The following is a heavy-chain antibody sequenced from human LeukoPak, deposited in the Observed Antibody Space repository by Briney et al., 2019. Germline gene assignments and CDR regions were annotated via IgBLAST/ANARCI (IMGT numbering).Heavy chain of an antibody. V-gene: IGHV1-2*02. D-gene: IGHD2-15*01. CDR1: GYTFTGYY. CDR3: ARLGFCSGGSCPYYFDY. J-gene: IGHJ4*02. CDR2: INPNSVGT. Sequence: ASVKVSCKASGYTFTGYYMHWLRQAPGQGLEWMGWINPNSVGTNYAQKFQGRVTMTRDTSISTAYMELSGLRSDDTAMYYCARLGFCSGGSCPYYFDYWGQGTLVTVSS.